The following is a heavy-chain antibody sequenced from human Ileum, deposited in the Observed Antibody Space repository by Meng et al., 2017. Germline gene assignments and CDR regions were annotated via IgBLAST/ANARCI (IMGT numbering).Heavy chain of an antibody. J-gene: IGHJ4*02. D-gene: IGHD3-16*01. Sequence: QGQAEEWGQGLFKPSGILSLPCAVYGGSFSGYDWSWIRQPPGKGLEWIGEINHSGSTNYNPSLKSRVTISVDTSKNQFSLKLSSVTAADTAVYYCARSGGRYGPDFDYWGQGTLVTVSS. V-gene: IGHV4-34*01. CDR2: INHSGST. CDR1: GGSFSGYD. CDR3: ARSGGRYGPDFDY.